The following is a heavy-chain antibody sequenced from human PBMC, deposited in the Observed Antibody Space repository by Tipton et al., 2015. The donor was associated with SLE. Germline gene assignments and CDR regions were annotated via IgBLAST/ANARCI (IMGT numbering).Heavy chain of an antibody. D-gene: IGHD3-10*01. CDR2: IYYSGST. V-gene: IGHV4-59*12. Sequence: TLSLTCTVSGGSISSYYWSWIRQPPGKGLEWIGYIYYSGSTNYNPSLKSRVTISVDTSKNQFSLKLSSVTAADTAVYYCARDFWISYYYGSGRYYYGMDVWGQGTTVTVSS. CDR1: GGSISSYY. CDR3: ARDFWISYYYGSGRYYYGMDV. J-gene: IGHJ6*02.